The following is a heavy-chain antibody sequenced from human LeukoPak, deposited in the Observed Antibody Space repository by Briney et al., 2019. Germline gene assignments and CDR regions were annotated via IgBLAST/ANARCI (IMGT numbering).Heavy chain of an antibody. D-gene: IGHD6-13*01. V-gene: IGHV3-7*01. Sequence: PGGSLRLSCAASGFTFSSYWMSWVRQAPGKGLEWVANIKQDGSEKYYVDSVKGRFTISRDNAKNSLYLQMNSLRAEDTAVYYCARDKGGSSWYSSWYFDLWGRGTLVTVSS. CDR2: IKQDGSEK. CDR1: GFTFSSYW. CDR3: ARDKGGSSWYSSWYFDL. J-gene: IGHJ2*01.